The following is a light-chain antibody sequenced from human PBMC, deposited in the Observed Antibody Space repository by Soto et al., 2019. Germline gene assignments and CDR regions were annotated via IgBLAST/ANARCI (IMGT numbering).Light chain of an antibody. CDR3: DSYTRRSTLYV. CDR2: DVS. CDR1: SSDVGGYNY. V-gene: IGLV2-14*01. Sequence: QSALTQPASVSGSPGQSITISCTGTSSDVGGYNYVSRYQQHPGKAPKLMIYDVSNRPSGVSNRFSGSKSGNTASLTIAGEKCEDEGEYYCDSYTRRSTLYVVGPGSKVTGL. J-gene: IGLJ1*01.